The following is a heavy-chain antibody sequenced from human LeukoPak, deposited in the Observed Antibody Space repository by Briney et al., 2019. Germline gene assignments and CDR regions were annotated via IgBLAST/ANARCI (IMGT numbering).Heavy chain of an antibody. CDR1: GYSISSGYY. J-gene: IGHJ4*02. D-gene: IGHD2-2*01. V-gene: IGHV4-38-2*02. Sequence: SETLSLTSTVSGYSISSGYYWGWIRQPPGKGLEWIGSIYHSGSTYYNPSLKSRVTISVDTSKNQFSLKLSSVTAADTAVYYCASTTDILGYCSSTSCAFDYWGQGTLVTVSS. CDR3: ASTTDILGYCSSTSCAFDY. CDR2: IYHSGST.